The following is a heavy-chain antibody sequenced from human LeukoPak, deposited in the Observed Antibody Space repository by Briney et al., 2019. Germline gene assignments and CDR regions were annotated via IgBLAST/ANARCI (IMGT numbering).Heavy chain of an antibody. CDR2: INHSGST. D-gene: IGHD1-26*01. V-gene: IGHV4-34*01. J-gene: IGHJ6*03. CDR1: GGSFSGYY. CDR3: ARVVGAKIGYYYYYYMDV. Sequence: SETLSLTCAVYGGSFSGYYWSWIRQPPGKGLEWIGEINHSGSTNYNPSLKSRVTISVDTSKNQFSLKLSSVTAADTAVYYCARVVGAKIGYYYYYYMDVWGKGTTVTVSS.